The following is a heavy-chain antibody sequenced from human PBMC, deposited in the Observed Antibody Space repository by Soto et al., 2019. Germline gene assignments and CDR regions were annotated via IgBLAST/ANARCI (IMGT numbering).Heavy chain of an antibody. CDR3: ARAKYQLLNFDY. Sequence: PSETLSLTCTVSGGSISSGGYYWSWIRQHPGKGLEWIGYIYYSGSTYYNPSLKSRVTISVDTSKNQFSLKLSSVTAADTAVYYCARAKYQLLNFDYWGQGTLVTVSS. CDR1: GGSISSGGYY. J-gene: IGHJ4*02. V-gene: IGHV4-31*03. CDR2: IYYSGST. D-gene: IGHD2-2*01.